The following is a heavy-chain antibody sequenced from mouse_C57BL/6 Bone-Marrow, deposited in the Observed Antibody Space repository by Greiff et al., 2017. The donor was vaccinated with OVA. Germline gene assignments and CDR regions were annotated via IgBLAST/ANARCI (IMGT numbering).Heavy chain of an antibody. CDR2: IWSGGST. Sequence: VKLQESGPGLVQPSQSLSITCTVSGFSLTSYGVHWVRQSPGKGLEWLGVIWSGGSTDYNAAFISRLSISKDNSKSQVFFKMNSLQADDTAIYYCARKGDDYDGRLYYFDYWGQGTTLTVSS. J-gene: IGHJ2*01. CDR1: GFSLTSYG. V-gene: IGHV2-2*01. CDR3: ARKGDDYDGRLYYFDY. D-gene: IGHD2-4*01.